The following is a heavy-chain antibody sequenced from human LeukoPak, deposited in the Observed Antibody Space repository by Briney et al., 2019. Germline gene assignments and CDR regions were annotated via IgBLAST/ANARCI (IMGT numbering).Heavy chain of an antibody. V-gene: IGHV1-58*02. CDR1: GFTFTSSA. D-gene: IGHD3-9*01. J-gene: IGHJ4*02. CDR2: IVVGSGNT. CDR3: VSYDILTGYYEFDY. Sequence: SVKVSCKASGFTFTSSAMQWVRQARGQRLEWIGWIVVGSGNTNYAQKFQGRVTMTEDTSTDTAYMELSSLRSEDTAVYYCVSYDILTGYYEFDYWGQGTLVTVSS.